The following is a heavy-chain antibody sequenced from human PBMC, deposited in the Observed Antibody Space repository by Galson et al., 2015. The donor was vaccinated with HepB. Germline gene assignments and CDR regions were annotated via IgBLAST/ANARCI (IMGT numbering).Heavy chain of an antibody. CDR2: IKSKTDGGTT. CDR1: GFTFSNAW. J-gene: IGHJ6*03. D-gene: IGHD4-23*01. Sequence: SLRLSCAASGFTFSNAWMNWVRQAPGKGLEWVGRIKSKTDGGTTDYAAPVKGRFTISRDDSKNTLYLQMNSLKTEDTAVYYCTTDHATVVTLVGYYYMDVWGKGTTVTVSS. CDR3: TTDHATVVTLVGYYYMDV. V-gene: IGHV3-15*07.